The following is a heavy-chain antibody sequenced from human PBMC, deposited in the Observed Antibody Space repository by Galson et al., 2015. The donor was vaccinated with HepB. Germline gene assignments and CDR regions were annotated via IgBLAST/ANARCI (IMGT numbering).Heavy chain of an antibody. V-gene: IGHV6-1*01. J-gene: IGHJ2*01. CDR3: ARGSITAAGKGSNWYFDL. CDR1: GDSVSSYSAA. Sequence: CAISGDSVSSYSAAWNWIRQSPSRGLEWLGRTYHRSKWYNDYAVSVKSRITINPDTSKNQFSLQLNSVSPEDTAVYYCARGSITAAGKGSNWYFDLWGRGTLVTVSS. D-gene: IGHD6-13*01. CDR2: TYHRSKWYN.